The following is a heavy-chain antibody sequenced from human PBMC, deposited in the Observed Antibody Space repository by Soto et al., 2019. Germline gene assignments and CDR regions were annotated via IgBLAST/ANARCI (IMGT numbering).Heavy chain of an antibody. J-gene: IGHJ3*02. Sequence: SGPTLVNPTQTLTLTCTFSGFSLSTSGVGVGWIRQPPGKALEWLALIYWDDDKRYSPSLKSRLTITKDTSKNQVVLTMTNMDPVDTATYYCAHSSGQIGAAGPKWAFDIWGQGTMVTVSS. CDR1: GFSLSTSGVG. CDR3: AHSSGQIGAAGPKWAFDI. V-gene: IGHV2-5*02. CDR2: IYWDDDK. D-gene: IGHD6-13*01.